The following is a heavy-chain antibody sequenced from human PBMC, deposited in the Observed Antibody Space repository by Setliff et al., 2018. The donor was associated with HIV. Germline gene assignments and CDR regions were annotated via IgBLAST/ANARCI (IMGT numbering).Heavy chain of an antibody. V-gene: IGHV3-23*01. Sequence: GGSLRLSCAASGFTFSRYAMTWVRQAPGKGLEWVSAISGSGIGSYYPDSVKGRFTISRDNAKKSVFLHMNSLRGEDTAVYYCVREGEYFDTIGHYLVRRFFDLWGQGTMVTVSS. J-gene: IGHJ3*01. CDR2: ISGSGIGS. CDR1: GFTFSRYA. CDR3: VREGEYFDTIGHYLVRRFFDL. D-gene: IGHD3-9*01.